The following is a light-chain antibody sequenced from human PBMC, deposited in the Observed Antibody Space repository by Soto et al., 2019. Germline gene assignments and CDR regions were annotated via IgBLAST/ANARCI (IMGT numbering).Light chain of an antibody. Sequence: EIVLTQSPATLPLSPGERATLSCRASQSVSSYLAWYQQKPGQAPRLLIYSTSNRATGIPARFSGSGSGTDFTLTISSLEPEDVAVYYCQQRSNWPRTFGQGTKLEIK. J-gene: IGKJ2*02. V-gene: IGKV3-11*01. CDR3: QQRSNWPRT. CDR2: STS. CDR1: QSVSSY.